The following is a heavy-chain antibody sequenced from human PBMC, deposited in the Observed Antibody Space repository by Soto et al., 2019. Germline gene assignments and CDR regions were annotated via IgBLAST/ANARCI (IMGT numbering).Heavy chain of an antibody. Sequence: EVQLLESGGDLVQPGGSLRLSCAASGFTFSSYAMSWVRQAPGKGLEWVSTISPGGGGTYYADSVEGRFTISRDNSKSTLDLQLNSLRDDDTAGDYCAKGRGSGDQGRVRFDPWGQGTLVSVSS. D-gene: IGHD2-15*01. CDR2: ISPGGGGT. CDR1: GFTFSSYA. J-gene: IGHJ5*02. V-gene: IGHV3-23*01. CDR3: AKGRGSGDQGRVRFDP.